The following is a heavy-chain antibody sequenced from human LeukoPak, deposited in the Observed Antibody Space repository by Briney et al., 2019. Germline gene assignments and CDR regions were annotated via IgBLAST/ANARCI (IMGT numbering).Heavy chain of an antibody. V-gene: IGHV3-30*03. D-gene: IGHD5-18*01. Sequence: SGGSLRLSCAASGFTFNRHCMHWVRQGPGKGLEWVAGISYDGSTRYYADSVKGRFTISRDNSKNTDLQMDSLRAEDTAVYYCARDGYSFGPGDWYFDLWGRGTLVTVSS. CDR3: ARDGYSFGPGDWYFDL. CDR1: GFTFNRHC. J-gene: IGHJ2*01. CDR2: ISYDGSTR.